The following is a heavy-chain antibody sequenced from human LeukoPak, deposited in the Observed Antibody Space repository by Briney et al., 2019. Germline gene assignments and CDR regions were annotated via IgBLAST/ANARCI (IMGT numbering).Heavy chain of an antibody. CDR1: GFTFSSYS. CDR3: AREFSGCDY. V-gene: IGHV3-53*01. D-gene: IGHD6-19*01. J-gene: IGHJ4*02. CDR2: LYSGGTT. Sequence: GGSLRLSCAASGFTFSSYSMNWVRQAPGKGLEWVSVLYSGGTTYYADSVKGRFTVSRDTSKNTLYLQMNSLRPEDTAVYYCAREFSGCDYWGQGTLVTVSS.